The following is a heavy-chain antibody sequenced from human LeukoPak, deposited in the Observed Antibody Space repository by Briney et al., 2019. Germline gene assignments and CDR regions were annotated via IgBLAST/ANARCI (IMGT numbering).Heavy chain of an antibody. Sequence: SETLSLTCAVYGVSFSGYYWSWIRQSPGKGLEWIGEINHGGGTNCNTSLESQVTMSVDTSKSQFTLKLNSVTAADTAVYYCAKVYSSSSRDSFDVWGPGTMVIVSS. V-gene: IGHV4-34*01. D-gene: IGHD6-6*01. CDR1: GVSFSGYY. CDR2: INHGGGT. CDR3: AKVYSSSSRDSFDV. J-gene: IGHJ3*01.